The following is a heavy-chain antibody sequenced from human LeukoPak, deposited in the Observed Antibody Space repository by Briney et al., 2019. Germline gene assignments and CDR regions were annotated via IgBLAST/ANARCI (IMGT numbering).Heavy chain of an antibody. CDR2: ISYDGSNK. J-gene: IGHJ4*02. V-gene: IGHV3-30*04. D-gene: IGHD4-17*01. CDR3: ARAPNRVYGDYHFDY. Sequence: PGGSLRLSCAASGFTFSSYAMHWVRQAPGKGLEWVAVISYDGSNKYYADSVKGRFTISRDNSKNTLYLQMNSLRAEDTAVYYCARAPNRVYGDYHFDYWGQGTLVTVSS. CDR1: GFTFSSYA.